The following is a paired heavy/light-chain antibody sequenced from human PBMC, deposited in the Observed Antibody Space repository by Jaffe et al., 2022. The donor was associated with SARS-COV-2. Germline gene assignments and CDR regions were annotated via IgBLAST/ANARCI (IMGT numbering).Light chain of an antibody. V-gene: IGLV3-9*01. J-gene: IGLJ1*01. Sequence: SYELTQPLSVSVALGQTARIACGGDNIGSKNVHWYQQKPGQAPVLVIYRDRNRPSGIPERFSGSNSGNTATLTISRAQAGDEADYYCQVWYSSTGNYVFGTGTKVTVL. CDR1: NIGSKN. CDR2: RDR. CDR3: QVWYSSTGNYV.
Heavy chain of an antibody. CDR2: ISSSGRII. J-gene: IGHJ6*02. CDR3: ARDGGFCNSTSCYAGDGYYGMDV. V-gene: IGHV3-11*01. Sequence: QVLLVESGGGLVKPGGSLRLSCAASGFTFSDYYMTWIRQAPGKGLEWVSYISSSGRIIKYADSVKGRFTISRDNAKNSLYLQMNSLRAEDTAVYYCARDGGFCNSTSCYAGDGYYGMDVWGQGTTVTVSS. CDR1: GFTFSDYY. D-gene: IGHD2-2*01.